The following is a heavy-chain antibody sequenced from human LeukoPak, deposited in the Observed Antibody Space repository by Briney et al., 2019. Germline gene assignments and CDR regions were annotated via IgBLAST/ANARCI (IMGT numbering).Heavy chain of an antibody. CDR2: IYYSGST. J-gene: IGHJ4*02. D-gene: IGHD5-12*01. Sequence: SQTLSLTCTVSGGSISSGGYYWSWIRQHPGKGLEWIGYIYYSGSTYYNPSLKSRVTISVDTSKNQFSLKLSSVTAADTAVHYCARVGYSGYDSSYYFDYWGQGTLVTVSS. CDR1: GGSISSGGYY. V-gene: IGHV4-31*03. CDR3: ARVGYSGYDSSYYFDY.